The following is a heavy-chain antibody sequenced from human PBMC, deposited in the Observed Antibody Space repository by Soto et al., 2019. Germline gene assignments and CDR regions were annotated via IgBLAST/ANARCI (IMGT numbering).Heavy chain of an antibody. D-gene: IGHD5-18*01. CDR1: GGSTSSYY. CDR3: ARDSGYSSAWFDP. CDR2: IYYSGST. V-gene: IGHV4-59*01. J-gene: IGHJ5*02. Sequence: PSETLSLTCTVSGGSTSSYYWSWIRQPPGKGLEWIGYIYYSGSTNYNPSLKSRVTISVDTSKNQFSLKLSSVTAADTAVYYCARDSGYSSAWFDPWGQGTLVTVSS.